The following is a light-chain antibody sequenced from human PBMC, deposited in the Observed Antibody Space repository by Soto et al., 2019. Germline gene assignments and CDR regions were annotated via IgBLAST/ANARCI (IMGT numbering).Light chain of an antibody. CDR1: QSVSSSY. CDR3: QQYGTYKT. J-gene: IGKJ1*01. Sequence: EIVLTQSPGTLSLSPGERATLSCRASQSVSSSYLAWYQQKPGQAPRLLIYGASSRATGVPDRFSGSGSGTDFTLTISRLEPEDSAVYYCQQYGTYKTFGQGTKVEIK. V-gene: IGKV3-20*01. CDR2: GAS.